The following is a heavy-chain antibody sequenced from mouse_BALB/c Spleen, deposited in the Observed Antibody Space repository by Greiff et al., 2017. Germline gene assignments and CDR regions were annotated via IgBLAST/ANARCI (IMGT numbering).Heavy chain of an antibody. CDR3: ARNWDYFDY. CDR1: GFTFSSYA. CDR2: ISSGGST. V-gene: IGHV5-6-5*01. J-gene: IGHJ2*01. D-gene: IGHD4-1*01. Sequence: EVQVVESGGGLVKPGGSLKLSCAASGFTFSSYAMSWVRQTPEKRLAWVASISSGGSTYYPDSVKGRFTISRDNARNILYLQMSSLRSEDTAMYYCARNWDYFDYWGQGTTLTVSS.